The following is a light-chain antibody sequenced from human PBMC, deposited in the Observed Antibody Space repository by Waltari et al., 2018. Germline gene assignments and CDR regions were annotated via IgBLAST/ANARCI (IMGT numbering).Light chain of an antibody. J-gene: IGKJ2*01. Sequence: DIQMTQSPSTLSASVGDRVTITCRASQLFGNNLAWYHQKPGKAPKLLIYDKSTLEGGVPSRFRGSGSGTEFTLTINSLQPEDFASYFCQQNTTYSRTFGEGTKLEIK. CDR2: DKS. CDR1: QLFGNN. CDR3: QQNTTYSRT. V-gene: IGKV1-5*01.